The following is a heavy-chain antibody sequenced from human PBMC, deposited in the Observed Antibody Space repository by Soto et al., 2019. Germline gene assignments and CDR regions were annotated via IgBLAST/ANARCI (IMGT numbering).Heavy chain of an antibody. J-gene: IGHJ4*02. Sequence: EVQVLESGGGLIQPGGSLRLSCAFSGLTFSRYAASWVRQAPGKGLEWVSGIDTSGHNTYYADCMKGRFTISRDNSNNTLFLQMNNLRAEDTAVYYCAKAVGEYLYFFNNWGQGILVTVSS. CDR1: GLTFSRYA. CDR2: IDTSGHNT. CDR3: AKAVGEYLYFFNN. V-gene: IGHV3-23*01. D-gene: IGHD3-10*01.